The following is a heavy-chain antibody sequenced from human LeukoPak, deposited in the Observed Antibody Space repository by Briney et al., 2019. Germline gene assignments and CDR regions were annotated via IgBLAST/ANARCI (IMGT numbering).Heavy chain of an antibody. CDR2: ISGSGGST. D-gene: IGHD3-22*01. V-gene: IGHV3-23*01. Sequence: GGSLTLSCAASGFTFSSYAMSWVRQPAGKGLEWVSAISGSGGSTYYAGSVKGRFIISRDTSKNTLYLQMNSLRAERTAAYYCAKDLLRTVRQIQITMIVVAFAYWGQGTLVTVSS. CDR3: AKDLLRTVRQIQITMIVVAFAY. J-gene: IGHJ4*02. CDR1: GFTFSSYA.